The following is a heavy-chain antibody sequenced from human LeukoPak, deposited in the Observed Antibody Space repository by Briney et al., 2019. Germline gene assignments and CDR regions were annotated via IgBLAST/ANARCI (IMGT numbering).Heavy chain of an antibody. CDR3: VRLGGATGQYFYH. CDR2: ISSSSSYI. Sequence: GGSLRLSCAGSGFTFNSHSMNWVRQAPGQGLEWVSSISSSSSYIYYADSVKGRFTISRDNAKNSLNLQMNSLRAEDTAVYCCVRLGGATGQYFYHWGQGTRVTVSS. J-gene: IGHJ1*01. CDR1: GFTFNSHS. D-gene: IGHD1-26*01. V-gene: IGHV3-21*01.